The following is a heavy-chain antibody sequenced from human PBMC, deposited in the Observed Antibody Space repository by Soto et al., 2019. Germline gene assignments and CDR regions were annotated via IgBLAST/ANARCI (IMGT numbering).Heavy chain of an antibody. D-gene: IGHD3-16*01. CDR3: AREPRVGGGRYYYMDV. CDR2: IWYDGSNK. V-gene: IGHV3-33*01. J-gene: IGHJ6*03. CDR1: GFTFSSYG. Sequence: GGSLRLSCAASGFTFSSYGMHWVRQAPGKGLEWVAVIWYDGSNKYYADSVKGRFTISRDNSKNTLYLQMNSLRAEDTAVYYCAREPRVGGGRYYYMDVWGKGTTVTVSS.